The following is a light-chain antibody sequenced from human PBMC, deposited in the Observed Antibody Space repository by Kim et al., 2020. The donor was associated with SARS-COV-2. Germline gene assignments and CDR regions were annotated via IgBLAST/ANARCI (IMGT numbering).Light chain of an antibody. J-gene: IGLJ3*02. V-gene: IGLV10-54*01. CDR2: RNN. CDR3: SAWDSSLSAWV. CDR1: SNNVGNQG. Sequence: QAGLTQPPSVSKGLRQTATLTCTGNSNNVGNQGAAWLQQHQGHPPKLLSYRNNNRPSGISERLSASRSETASLTITGLQPEDEADYYCSAWDSSLSAWVFGGGTQLTVL.